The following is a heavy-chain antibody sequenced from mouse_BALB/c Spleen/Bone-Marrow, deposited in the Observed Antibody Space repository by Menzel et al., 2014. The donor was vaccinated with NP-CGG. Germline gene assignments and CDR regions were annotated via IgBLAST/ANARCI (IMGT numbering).Heavy chain of an antibody. CDR1: GYTFTDYN. D-gene: IGHD1-2*01. V-gene: IGHV1S29*02. J-gene: IGHJ4*01. CDR2: IYPYNGAT. CDR3: AREGGHYDAMDY. Sequence: EVQLKQSGPELVNPGASIKISCKASGYTFTDYNIHWVKQSHGKSLEWIGYIYPYNGATGYNQKFNIKATLTVDKSSSTAYMELRSLTSEDSTVYYCAREGGHYDAMDYWGQGASVTVSS.